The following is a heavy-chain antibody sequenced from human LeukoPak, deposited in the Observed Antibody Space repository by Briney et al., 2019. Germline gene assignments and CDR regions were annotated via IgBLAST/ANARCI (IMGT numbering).Heavy chain of an antibody. V-gene: IGHV3-30*18. J-gene: IGHJ6*03. Sequence: PGGSLRLSCAASGFTFSSYWMSWVRQAPGRGLEGVAVISYDGSNKYYADSVKGRFTISRDNSKNTLYLQMNSLRAEDTAVYYCAKGRDSSSWYSWYYYMDVWGKGTTVTVSS. CDR2: ISYDGSNK. D-gene: IGHD6-13*01. CDR3: AKGRDSSSWYSWYYYMDV. CDR1: GFTFSSYW.